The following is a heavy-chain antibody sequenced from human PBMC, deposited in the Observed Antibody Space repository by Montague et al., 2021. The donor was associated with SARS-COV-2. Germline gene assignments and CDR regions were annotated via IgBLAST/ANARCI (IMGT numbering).Heavy chain of an antibody. J-gene: IGHJ6*03. CDR2: INDRGVTNY. Sequence: SETLSLTCAVYGESFSGFFWSWIRQPPGKGLEWIAEINDRGVTNYNYNPSLGSRVTISADTSKNQFSLKLRSVTAADTAVYYCARFAVIISGAPPTRLPRYMDVWGKGTTVTVSS. CDR3: ARFAVIISGAPPTRLPRYMDV. V-gene: IGHV4-34*01. CDR1: GESFSGFF. D-gene: IGHD3-3*01.